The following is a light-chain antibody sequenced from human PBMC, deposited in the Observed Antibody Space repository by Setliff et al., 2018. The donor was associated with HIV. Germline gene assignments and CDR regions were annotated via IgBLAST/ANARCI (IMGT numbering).Light chain of an antibody. CDR2: EVT. V-gene: IGLV2-14*01. CDR3: CSCKNINSPLYV. J-gene: IGLJ1*01. Sequence: QSVLTQPASVSGSPGQSITISCTGTSGDVDRTNYVSWYQQLPGKAPQLFIYEVTVRPSWVSDRYSGSKSANTSSLTISGLQAEDEGDYYCCSCKNINSPLYVFGSGTKVTVL. CDR1: SGDVDRTNY.